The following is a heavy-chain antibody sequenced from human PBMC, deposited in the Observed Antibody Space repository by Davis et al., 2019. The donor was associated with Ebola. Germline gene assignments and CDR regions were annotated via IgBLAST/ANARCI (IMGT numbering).Heavy chain of an antibody. J-gene: IGHJ6*02. D-gene: IGHD4-17*01. Sequence: GESLKISCAASGFTFSSYGMHWVRQAPGKGLEWVAVISYDGSNKYYADSVKGRFTISRDNSKNTLYLQMNSLRAEDTAVYYCAKDRTRGRDYGDFYYYYYDMDVWGQGTTVTVSS. CDR3: AKDRTRGRDYGDFYYYYYDMDV. CDR2: ISYDGSNK. V-gene: IGHV3-30*18. CDR1: GFTFSSYG.